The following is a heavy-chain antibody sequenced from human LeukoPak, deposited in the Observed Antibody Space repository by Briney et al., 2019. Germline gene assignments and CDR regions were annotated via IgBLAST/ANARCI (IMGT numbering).Heavy chain of an antibody. V-gene: IGHV3-23*01. CDR1: GFTFSNYA. J-gene: IGHJ4*02. Sequence: PGGSLRLSCAASGFTFSNYAMSWVRQAPGKGLEWVSTISGSGGGTYYADSVKGRFTISRDNSKNTLSLQMNSLRAEDTAVYYCAKDGFYCSGSSCYFDSWGQGTLVTVSS. CDR2: ISGSGGGT. CDR3: AKDGFYCSGSSCYFDS. D-gene: IGHD2-15*01.